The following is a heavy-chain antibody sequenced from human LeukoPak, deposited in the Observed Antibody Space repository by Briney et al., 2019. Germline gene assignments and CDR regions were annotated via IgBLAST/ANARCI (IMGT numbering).Heavy chain of an antibody. CDR2: FDPEDGET. CDR3: ATADSSGWYRYFDL. Sequence: GASVKVSCKVSGYTLTELSMHWVRQAPGKGLEWMGGFDPEDGETIYAQKFQGRVTMTEDTSTDTAYMALSSLRSEDTAVYYCATADSSGWYRYFDLWGRGTLVTVSS. D-gene: IGHD6-19*01. J-gene: IGHJ2*01. V-gene: IGHV1-24*01. CDR1: GYTLTELS.